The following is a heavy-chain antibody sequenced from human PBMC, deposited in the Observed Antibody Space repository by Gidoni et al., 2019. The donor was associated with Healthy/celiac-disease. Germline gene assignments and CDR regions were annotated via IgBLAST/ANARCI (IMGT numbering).Heavy chain of an antibody. CDR2: ISYDGSNK. D-gene: IGHD5-12*01. V-gene: IGHV3-30*18. CDR3: AKWATDDAFDI. CDR1: GFTFSSYG. Sequence: QVQLVESGGGVVQPGRSLRLSCAASGFTFSSYGMHWVRQAPGKGLEWVAVISYDGSNKYYADSVKGRFTISRDNSKNTLYLQMNSLRAEDTAVYYCAKWATDDAFDIWGQGTMVTVSS. J-gene: IGHJ3*02.